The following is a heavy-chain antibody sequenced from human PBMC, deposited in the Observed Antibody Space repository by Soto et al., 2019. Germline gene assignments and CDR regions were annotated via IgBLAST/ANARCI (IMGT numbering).Heavy chain of an antibody. Sequence: GGSLSLSCVVSGFIFSSYEMNWVRQAPGKGLEWISYISASGTTIYYADSVKGRFTISRDNAKNSLYLQMNSLRAEDTAVYYCARSPFLECNWAQGTLVTVSS. CDR1: GFIFSSYE. J-gene: IGHJ4*02. V-gene: IGHV3-48*03. CDR2: ISASGTTI. CDR3: ARSPFLECN. D-gene: IGHD3-3*02.